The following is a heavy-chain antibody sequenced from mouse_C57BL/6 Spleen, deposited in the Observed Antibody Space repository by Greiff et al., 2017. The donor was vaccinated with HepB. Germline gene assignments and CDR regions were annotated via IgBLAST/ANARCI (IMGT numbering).Heavy chain of an antibody. CDR1: GYTFTDYY. CDR2: IYPGSGNT. Sequence: VQLVESGAELVRPGASVKLSCKASGYTFTDYYINWVKQRPGQGLEWIARIYPGSGNTYYNEKFKGKATLTAEKSSSTAYMQLSSLTSEDSAVYFCARGGLGAMDYWGQGTSVTVSS. J-gene: IGHJ4*01. V-gene: IGHV1-76*01. D-gene: IGHD3-3*01. CDR3: ARGGLGAMDY.